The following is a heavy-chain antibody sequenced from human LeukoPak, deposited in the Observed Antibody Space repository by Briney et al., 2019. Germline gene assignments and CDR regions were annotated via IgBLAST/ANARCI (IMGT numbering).Heavy chain of an antibody. J-gene: IGHJ4*02. Sequence: SQTLSLTCAVSGGSISSCGYSWNWIRQPPGKGLEWIGYIYHSGSTYYNPSLKSRVTISVDRSKNQFSLKLSSVTAADTAVYYCARAGSGYYWVYWGQGTLVTVSS. D-gene: IGHD3-22*01. CDR2: IYHSGST. CDR3: ARAGSGYYWVY. CDR1: GGSISSCGYS. V-gene: IGHV4-30-2*01.